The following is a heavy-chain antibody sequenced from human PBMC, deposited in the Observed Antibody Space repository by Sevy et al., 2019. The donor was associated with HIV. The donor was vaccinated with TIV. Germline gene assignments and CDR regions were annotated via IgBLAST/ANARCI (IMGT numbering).Heavy chain of an antibody. D-gene: IGHD6-6*01. CDR1: GFTFSSSW. CDR3: ARARYSSSSKNYYYYGMDV. CDR2: IKQDGSEK. V-gene: IGHV3-7*01. J-gene: IGHJ6*02. Sequence: GGSLRLSCAASGFTFSSSWMSWVRQAPGKGLEWVANIKQDGSEKYYVDSVKGRFTISRDNAKNSLYLQMNSLRAEDTAVYYCARARYSSSSKNYYYYGMDVWGQGTTVTVSS.